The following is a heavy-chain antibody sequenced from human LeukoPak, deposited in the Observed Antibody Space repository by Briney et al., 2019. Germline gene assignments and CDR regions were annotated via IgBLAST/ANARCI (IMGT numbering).Heavy chain of an antibody. CDR2: IYYSGST. Sequence: SETLSLTCTVSGGSTSSSSYYWGWIRQPPGKGLEWIGSIYYSGSTYYNPSLKSRVTISVDTSKNQFSLKLSSVTAADTAVYYCLIAVAGRIDYWGQGTLVTVSS. CDR1: GGSTSSSSYY. D-gene: IGHD6-19*01. V-gene: IGHV4-39*01. J-gene: IGHJ4*02. CDR3: LIAVAGRIDY.